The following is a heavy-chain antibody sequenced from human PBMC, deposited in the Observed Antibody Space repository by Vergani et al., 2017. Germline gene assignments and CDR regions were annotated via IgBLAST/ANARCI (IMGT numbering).Heavy chain of an antibody. J-gene: IGHJ4*02. Sequence: QVQLQESGPGLVKPSETLSLTCTVSGGSISSYYWSWIRQPPGKGLEWIGYIYYSGSTNYNPTLKSRVTISVDTAQNQFSLKLSSVTAADTAVYYCARATPMVYAIWGGGYFDYWGQGTLVTVSS. D-gene: IGHD2-8*01. CDR3: ARATPMVYAIWGGGYFDY. CDR1: GGSISSYY. CDR2: IYYSGST. V-gene: IGHV4-59*01.